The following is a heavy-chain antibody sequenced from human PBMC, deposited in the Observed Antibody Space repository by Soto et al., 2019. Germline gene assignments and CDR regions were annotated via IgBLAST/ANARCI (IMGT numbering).Heavy chain of an antibody. D-gene: IGHD2-21*01. CDR3: AREVVLTEWYFDN. V-gene: IGHV3-30-3*01. J-gene: IGHJ4*02. CDR1: GFTFSRYS. CDR2: TSSDGGTK. Sequence: QVQLMESGGGVVQPGGSLRLSYVTSGFTFSRYSMHWFRQAPGKGLEWVAVTSSDGGTKFYADSVKGRFTVSRDNSKNTLYLQMNSLRPEDTAVYYCAREVVLTEWYFDNWGQGILVTASS.